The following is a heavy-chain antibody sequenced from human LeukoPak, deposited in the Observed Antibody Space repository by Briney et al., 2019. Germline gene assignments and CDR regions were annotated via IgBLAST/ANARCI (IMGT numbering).Heavy chain of an antibody. V-gene: IGHV3-15*01. CDR2: IKTITAGGTT. CDR3: TTRGTHTSGWD. Sequence: GGSLRLSCAASGFTFSRYAMTWVRQAPGKGLEWVGRIKTITAGGTTDYAAPVKGRFTISRDDSKNTLYLQMNSLKTEDTAVYYCTTRGTHTSGWDWGQGTLVTVSS. J-gene: IGHJ4*02. D-gene: IGHD6-19*01. CDR1: GFTFSRYA.